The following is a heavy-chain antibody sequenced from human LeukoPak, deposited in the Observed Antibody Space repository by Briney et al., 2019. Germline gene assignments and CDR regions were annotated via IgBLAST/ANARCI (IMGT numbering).Heavy chain of an antibody. D-gene: IGHD3-22*01. Sequence: GASVKVSCKASGYTFTSYDINWVRQATGQGLEWMGWMNPNSGNTGYAQKFQGRVTMTTDASTSTAYMELRSLRSDDTAVYYCARDVITMIVVVTDRTLDYWGQGTLVTVSS. J-gene: IGHJ4*02. CDR1: GYTFTSYD. CDR3: ARDVITMIVVVTDRTLDY. CDR2: MNPNSGNT. V-gene: IGHV1-8*01.